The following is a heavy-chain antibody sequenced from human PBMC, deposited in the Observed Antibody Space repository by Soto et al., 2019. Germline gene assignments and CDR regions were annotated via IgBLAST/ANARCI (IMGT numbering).Heavy chain of an antibody. Sequence: ASAKVSCKASGYTFTSYGISWVRQAPGQGLEWMGWISAYNGNTNYAQKLQGRVTMTTDTSTSTAYMELRSLRSDDTAVYYCAIGSRYYYDSSGHTDAFDIWGQGTMVTV. CDR2: ISAYNGNT. V-gene: IGHV1-18*01. D-gene: IGHD3-22*01. CDR1: GYTFTSYG. J-gene: IGHJ3*02. CDR3: AIGSRYYYDSSGHTDAFDI.